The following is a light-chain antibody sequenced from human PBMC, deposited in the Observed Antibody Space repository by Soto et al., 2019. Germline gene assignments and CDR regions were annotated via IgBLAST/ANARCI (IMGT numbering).Light chain of an antibody. CDR2: GAY. V-gene: IGKV3-20*01. Sequence: VFTPSPGPLSLSPGERATLSCRASETVSGSYLAWYQQKPGQAPRLLIYGAYNRATGIPDRFSGSGSGTQFTLTISSLQPEDFATYYCQQLNSYPLTFGPGTKVDIK. J-gene: IGKJ3*01. CDR3: QQLNSYPLT. CDR1: ETVSGSY.